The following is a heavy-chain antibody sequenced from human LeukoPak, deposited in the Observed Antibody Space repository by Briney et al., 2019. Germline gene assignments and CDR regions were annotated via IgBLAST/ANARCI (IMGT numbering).Heavy chain of an antibody. Sequence: ASVKVSCKASGDRFSNYDVNWVRQAAGQGLEWMGWMNPNLGTSGYAEKFQGRVTFSRDTSTSTAYMEVSNLRSDDTAVYYCARGRLSLITARANFFDFWGQGTRVTVSS. CDR1: GDRFSNYD. J-gene: IGHJ4*02. CDR2: MNPNLGTS. D-gene: IGHD3-16*01. V-gene: IGHV1-8*03. CDR3: ARGRLSLITARANFFDF.